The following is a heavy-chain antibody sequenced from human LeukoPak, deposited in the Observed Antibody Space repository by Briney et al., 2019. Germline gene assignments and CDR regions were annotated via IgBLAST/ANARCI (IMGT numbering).Heavy chain of an antibody. J-gene: IGHJ4*02. Sequence: GGSLRLSCAASGFTFSSYAMSWVRQAPGKGLEWVSAISGSGGSTYYADSVKGRFTISRDNSKNTLYLQMNGLRAEDTAVYYCAKDFVAYSSSSSFDYWGQGTLVTVSS. D-gene: IGHD6-6*01. CDR2: ISGSGGST. V-gene: IGHV3-23*01. CDR3: AKDFVAYSSSSSFDY. CDR1: GFTFSSYA.